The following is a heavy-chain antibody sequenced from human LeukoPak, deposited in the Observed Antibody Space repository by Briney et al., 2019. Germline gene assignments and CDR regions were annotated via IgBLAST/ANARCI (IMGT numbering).Heavy chain of an antibody. CDR1: GGTFSSYA. J-gene: IGHJ5*02. Sequence: SVKVSCKASGGTFSSYAISRVPQAPGQGLEWMGRIIPLFGTANYAQKFQGRDTITTDESTSSAYMELSSLRSDDRAVYYSASESYDFWSGSDWFDAWIQGTLVTVCS. CDR2: IIPLFGTA. CDR3: ASESYDFWSGSDWFDA. V-gene: IGHV1-69*05. D-gene: IGHD3-3*01.